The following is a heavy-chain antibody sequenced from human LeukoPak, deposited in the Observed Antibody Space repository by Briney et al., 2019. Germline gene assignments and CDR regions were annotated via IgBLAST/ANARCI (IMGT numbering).Heavy chain of an antibody. J-gene: IGHJ4*02. Sequence: SETLSLTCTVSSGSISTSNYYWGWVRQPPGKALEWIGNIFYSGSTYYSPSLKSRVTISVDTSKNQFSLKLSSVTAADTAVYYCARLSRDGYNYDYWGQGTLVTVSS. CDR1: SGSISTSNYY. CDR3: ARLSRDGYNYDY. CDR2: IFYSGST. D-gene: IGHD5-24*01. V-gene: IGHV4-39*01.